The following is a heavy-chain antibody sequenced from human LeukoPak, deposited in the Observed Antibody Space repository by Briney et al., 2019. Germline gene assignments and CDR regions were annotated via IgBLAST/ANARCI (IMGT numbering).Heavy chain of an antibody. CDR2: INPSGGST. J-gene: IGHJ4*02. CDR1: GDTFTSYY. D-gene: IGHD3-22*01. V-gene: IGHV1-46*01. CDR3: ARLQFPYDSSGYFDY. Sequence: ASVKVSCKASGDTFTSYYMHWVRQAPGQGLEWMGLINPSGGSTSYAQKFQGRVTMTRDTSTSTVYMELSSLRSEDTAVYYCARLQFPYDSSGYFDYWGQGTLVTVSS.